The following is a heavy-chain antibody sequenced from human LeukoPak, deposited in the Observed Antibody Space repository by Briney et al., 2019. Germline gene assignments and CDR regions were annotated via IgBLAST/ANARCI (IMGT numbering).Heavy chain of an antibody. CDR3: ASGNPDYDSSGYLGY. V-gene: IGHV1-69*02. CDR2: IIPILGIA. D-gene: IGHD3-22*01. CDR1: GGTFSSYT. J-gene: IGHJ4*02. Sequence: SVKVSCKASGGTFSSYTISWVRQAPGQGLEWMGRIIPILGIANYAQKFQGRVTITADKSTSTAYMELSSLRSEDTAVYYCASGNPDYDSSGYLGYWGQGTLVTVSS.